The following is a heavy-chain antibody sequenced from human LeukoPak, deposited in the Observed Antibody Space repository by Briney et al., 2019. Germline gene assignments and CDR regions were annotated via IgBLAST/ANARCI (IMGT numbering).Heavy chain of an antibody. CDR1: GGTFSSYA. CDR2: IIPILGIA. CDR3: ARAGAYDSSGSSYFDY. V-gene: IGHV1-69*04. J-gene: IGHJ4*02. Sequence: SVNVSCKASGGTFSSYAIIWVRQAPGQGLEWMGRIIPILGIANYAQQFQGRVTITADKSTSTAYMELSSLRSEDTAVYYCARAGAYDSSGSSYFDYWGQGTLVTVSS. D-gene: IGHD3-22*01.